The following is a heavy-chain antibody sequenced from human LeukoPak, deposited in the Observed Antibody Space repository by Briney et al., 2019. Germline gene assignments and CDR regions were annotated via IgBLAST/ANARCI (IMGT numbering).Heavy chain of an antibody. D-gene: IGHD3-3*01. CDR2: ISGSGGST. CDR3: ARDRGFLEWLFFY. J-gene: IGHJ4*02. Sequence: GGSLRLSCAASGFTFSAHSMNWVRQAPGKGLEWVSGISGSGGSTCYADSVKGRFTISRDNSKNTLYLQMNTLRAEDTAVYYCARDRGFLEWLFFYWGQGTLVTVSS. CDR1: GFTFSAHS. V-gene: IGHV3-23*01.